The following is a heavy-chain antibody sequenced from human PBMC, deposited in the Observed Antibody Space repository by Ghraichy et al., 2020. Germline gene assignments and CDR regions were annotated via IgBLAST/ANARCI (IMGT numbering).Heavy chain of an antibody. Sequence: ESLNISCEGSGFSFSDYSMIWVRLTPRTALEWVSYITGSSITIFYTDSVKGRFTISRDNAKNSLYLQMNSLRAEDTAVYYCARLPLPRRAAVGDWYFDLWGRGTRVTVSS. CDR1: GFSFSDYS. V-gene: IGHV3-48*01. CDR2: ITGSSITI. CDR3: ARLPLPRRAAVGDWYFDL. J-gene: IGHJ2*01. D-gene: IGHD6-13*01.